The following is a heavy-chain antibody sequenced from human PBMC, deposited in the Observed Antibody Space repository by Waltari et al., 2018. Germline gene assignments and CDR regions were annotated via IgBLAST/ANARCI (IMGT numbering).Heavy chain of an antibody. Sequence: QVQLVQSGAEVKKTGASVKVSCKVSGYTLIEFSMNWVRLAPGKGLEWMGGFDPEDGETIYAQMFQGRVTMTLDTSTNTAYMELTSLRSEDTAVYYCATEVEMSASGQLDYWGQGTLVTVAS. CDR2: FDPEDGET. CDR3: ATEVEMSASGQLDY. D-gene: IGHD1-1*01. V-gene: IGHV1-24*01. J-gene: IGHJ4*02. CDR1: GYTLIEFS.